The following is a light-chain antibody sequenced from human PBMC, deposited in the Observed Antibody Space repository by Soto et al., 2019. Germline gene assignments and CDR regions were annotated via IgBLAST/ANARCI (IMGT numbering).Light chain of an antibody. CDR1: QTISSY. V-gene: IGKV1-39*01. CDR3: QQSYSTWT. J-gene: IGKJ1*01. CDR2: AAS. Sequence: MHMTQSAASRAGSLGSRVSITYRASQTISSYLNWYQQKPGRAPKLLIYAASNLESGVPSRFSASGYGTDFTLTISSLQPDDFATYYCQQSYSTWTFGQGTKVDIK.